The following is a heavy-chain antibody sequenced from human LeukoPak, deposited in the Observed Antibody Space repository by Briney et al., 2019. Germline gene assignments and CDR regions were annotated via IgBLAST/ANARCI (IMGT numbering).Heavy chain of an antibody. V-gene: IGHV4-59*11. D-gene: IGHD3-22*01. CDR3: ARPLDNEISGDPDTFAV. CDR2: VSYTGRT. J-gene: IGHJ3*01. Sequence: SETLSLTCTVAGGSLSAHYWSWIRQPPGKRLEWIGYVSYTGRTKYNPSLQSRVTISIDTSKSQFSLKLTSVTSADTAVYSCARPLDNEISGDPDTFAVWRQGTTVIVSS. CDR1: GGSLSAHY.